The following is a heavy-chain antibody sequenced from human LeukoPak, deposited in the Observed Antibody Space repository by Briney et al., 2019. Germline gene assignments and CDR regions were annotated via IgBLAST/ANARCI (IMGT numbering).Heavy chain of an antibody. V-gene: IGHV4-30-4*08. CDR1: GGSFSGYY. D-gene: IGHD4-11*01. CDR2: IYYSGST. Sequence: SETLSLTCAVYGGSFSGYYWSWIRQPPGKGLEWIGYIYYSGSTYYNPSLKSRVTISVDTSKNQFSLKLSSVTAADTAVYYCARVSNYPHDAFDIWGQGTMVTVSS. CDR3: ARVSNYPHDAFDI. J-gene: IGHJ3*02.